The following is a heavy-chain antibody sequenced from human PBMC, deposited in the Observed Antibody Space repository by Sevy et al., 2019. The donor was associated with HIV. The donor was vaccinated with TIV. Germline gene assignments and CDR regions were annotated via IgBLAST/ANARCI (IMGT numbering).Heavy chain of an antibody. J-gene: IGHJ4*02. V-gene: IGHV7-4-1*02. Sequence: ASVKVSCRTSGYTFTTQFINWVRQAPGQGLEWMGWINTKTGNPTYAQGFTGRIVFSVDTSVNTAYLQINNLKTADTAVYYCARSPYAESREDVRGFAYWGQGTLVTVSS. D-gene: IGHD3-16*01. CDR1: GYTFTTQF. CDR2: INTKTGNP. CDR3: ARSPYAESREDVRGFAY.